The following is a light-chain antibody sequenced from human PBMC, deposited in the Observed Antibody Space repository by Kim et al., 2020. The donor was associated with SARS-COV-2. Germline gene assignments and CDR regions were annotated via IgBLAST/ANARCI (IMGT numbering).Light chain of an antibody. J-gene: IGLJ3*02. CDR2: QDT. Sequence: VYPGQTASITCSGDKLGEKYTCWYQQKPGQSPVLVIYQDTKRPSGIPERFSGYTSVNTATLTISGTQAVDEADYYCQAWDSSAVVFGGGTQLTAL. CDR3: QAWDSSAVV. V-gene: IGLV3-1*01. CDR1: KLGEKY.